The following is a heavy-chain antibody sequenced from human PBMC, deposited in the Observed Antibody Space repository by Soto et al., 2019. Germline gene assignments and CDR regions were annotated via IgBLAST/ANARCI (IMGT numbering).Heavy chain of an antibody. V-gene: IGHV1-8*01. Sequence: QVQLVQSGAELKKPGASVKVSCKASGYTSSNYDMNWVRQATGQGPEWIGWVNPNNGDTGYAQKSQGRVTLTTDVPTTTAYMELTSLRSEDTAIYYCAKVSRKGSAIDFDYWGQGTLITVSS. CDR1: GYTSSNYD. D-gene: IGHD3-10*01. J-gene: IGHJ4*02. CDR3: AKVSRKGSAIDFDY. CDR2: VNPNNGDT.